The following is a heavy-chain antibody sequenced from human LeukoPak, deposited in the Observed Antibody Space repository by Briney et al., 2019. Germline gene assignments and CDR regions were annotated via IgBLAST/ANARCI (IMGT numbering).Heavy chain of an antibody. CDR2: ISYDGSNK. V-gene: IGHV3-30*04. Sequence: PGGSLRLSCAASGFIFSSHAMHWVRQAPGKGLEWVAVISYDGSNKYYADSVKGRFTISRDNSKNTLYLQMNNLRAEDTAVYYCARELTNYGDLDCGQGTLVTVSS. CDR1: GFIFSSHA. CDR3: ARELTNYGDLD. D-gene: IGHD4-17*01. J-gene: IGHJ4*02.